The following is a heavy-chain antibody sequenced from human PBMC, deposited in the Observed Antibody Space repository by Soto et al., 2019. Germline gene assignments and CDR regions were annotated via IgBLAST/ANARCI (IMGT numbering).Heavy chain of an antibody. D-gene: IGHD6-25*01. V-gene: IGHV3-23*01. J-gene: IGHJ3*02. CDR3: ASAYSSGAFDI. Sequence: GGSLRPSCAASGFTFSSYAMSWVRQAPGKGLEWGSAISGSGGSTYYADSVKGRFTISRDNSKNTLYLQMNSLRAEDTAVYYCASAYSSGAFDIWGQGTMVTVSS. CDR1: GFTFSSYA. CDR2: ISGSGGST.